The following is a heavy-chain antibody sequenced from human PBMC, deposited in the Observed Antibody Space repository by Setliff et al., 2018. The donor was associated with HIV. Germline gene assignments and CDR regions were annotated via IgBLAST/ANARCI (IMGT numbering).Heavy chain of an antibody. CDR3: ARDWRHGYDLNFDY. CDR2: IKQDGSEK. Sequence: PGESLKISCVASKFIFSSYSMSWVRQAPGKGLEWVANIKQDGSEKYYVDSVKGRFTISRDNAKNSLYLQLNSLRVEDTAMYYCARDWRHGYDLNFDYWGQGTLVTVSS. J-gene: IGHJ4*02. V-gene: IGHV3-7*01. D-gene: IGHD5-12*01. CDR1: KFIFSSYS.